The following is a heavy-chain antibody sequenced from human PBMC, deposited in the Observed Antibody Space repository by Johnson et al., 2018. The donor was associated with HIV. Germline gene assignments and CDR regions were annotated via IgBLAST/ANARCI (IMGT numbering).Heavy chain of an antibody. Sequence: QVLLVESGGGVVQPGGSLRLSCAASGLTLSRCDMHWVRQAPGKGLEWVAFIRYDGSNKYYEDSVKGRFTISRDNSKNTLYLQMNSLRAEDTAVYYCAKDGGARGSSWYEGVFDIWGQGTMVTVSS. V-gene: IGHV3-30*02. CDR2: IRYDGSNK. CDR1: GLTLSRCD. D-gene: IGHD6-13*01. J-gene: IGHJ3*02. CDR3: AKDGGARGSSWYEGVFDI.